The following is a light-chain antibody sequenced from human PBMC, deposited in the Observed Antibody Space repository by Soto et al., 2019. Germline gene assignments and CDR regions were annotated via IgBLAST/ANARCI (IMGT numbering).Light chain of an antibody. V-gene: IGKV3-11*01. CDR1: QSVGRN. CDR2: DAS. CDR3: QQRNYPLT. Sequence: EIVLTQSPATLSLSPGERATLSCRASQSVGRNLGWYQQKPGQSPRLLIYDASNRATGIPARFSGSGSGTDFSLCISTLEPEDFAVYYCQQRNYPLTFGGGTKVEI. J-gene: IGKJ4*01.